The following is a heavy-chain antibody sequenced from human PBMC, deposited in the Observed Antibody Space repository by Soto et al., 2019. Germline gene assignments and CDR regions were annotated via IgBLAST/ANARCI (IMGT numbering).Heavy chain of an antibody. D-gene: IGHD2-21*02. V-gene: IGHV1-69*13. CDR1: GGTFSSYA. CDR2: IIPIFGTA. Sequence: RASVKVSCKASGGTFSSYAISWVRQAPGQGLEWMGGIIPIFGTANYAQKFQGRVTITADESTSTAYMELSSLRSEDTAVYYCARFCGGDCYSVAFDIWGQGTMVTVSS. J-gene: IGHJ3*02. CDR3: ARFCGGDCYSVAFDI.